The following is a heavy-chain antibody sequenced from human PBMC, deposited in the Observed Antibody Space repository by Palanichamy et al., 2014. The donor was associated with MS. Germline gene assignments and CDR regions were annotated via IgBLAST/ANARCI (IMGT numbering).Heavy chain of an antibody. CDR1: GFTLTNYA. CDR3: ARDQSLGTTFKYFCDY. D-gene: IGHD3-16*01. Sequence: EVQLVESGGGLAQPGGSLRLSCAASGFTLTNYAMNWVRQAPGKGLEWVSYISSSSGYIKYADSVKGRFTISRDNARNSVYLQMNSLRDEDTAVYYCARDQSLGTTFKYFCDYWGQGTLVTASS. V-gene: IGHV3-48*02. J-gene: IGHJ4*02. CDR2: ISSSSGYI.